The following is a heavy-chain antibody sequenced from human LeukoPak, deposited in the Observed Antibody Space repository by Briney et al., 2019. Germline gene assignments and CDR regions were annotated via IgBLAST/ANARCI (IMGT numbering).Heavy chain of an antibody. D-gene: IGHD3/OR15-3a*01. Sequence: SVKVSCKASGGTFSNYAISWVRQAPGQGLEWMGRIIPIFGTADYAQKFQGRVTITTDESASTAYMELSSLTSEDTAVYYCARSLFRTSGGYYYMDVWDKGTTVTVSS. J-gene: IGHJ6*03. CDR2: IIPIFGTA. CDR1: GGTFSNYA. CDR3: ARSLFRTSGGYYYMDV. V-gene: IGHV1-69*05.